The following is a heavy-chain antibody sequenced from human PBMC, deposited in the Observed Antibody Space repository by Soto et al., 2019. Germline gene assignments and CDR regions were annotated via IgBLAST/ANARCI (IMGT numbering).Heavy chain of an antibody. Sequence: EVQLLESGGGLVQPGGSLRLSCAASGFTFSISAMSWVRQAPGKGLEWVSAINGSAGSTYYADSVKGRFTISRDNSKNTLYLQMNSLKAEDTAVYYCAKGRVLVAYDAFDIWGQGTMVTVSS. V-gene: IGHV3-23*01. CDR1: GFTFSISA. J-gene: IGHJ3*02. D-gene: IGHD3-3*01. CDR3: AKGRVLVAYDAFDI. CDR2: INGSAGST.